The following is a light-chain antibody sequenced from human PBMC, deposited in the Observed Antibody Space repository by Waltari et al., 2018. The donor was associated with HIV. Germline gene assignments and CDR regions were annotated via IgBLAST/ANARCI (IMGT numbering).Light chain of an antibody. Sequence: EIVLTQSPGTLSLSPGERATLSCRASQSVSSSYLAWYQQKPGQAPRLLIYDASIRATGIPDRFSGSGSGTDFILTISRLEPEDSAIYYCQQYNNWPPTFGQGARLEIQ. J-gene: IGKJ2*01. CDR2: DAS. CDR1: QSVSSSY. V-gene: IGKV3-20*01. CDR3: QQYNNWPPT.